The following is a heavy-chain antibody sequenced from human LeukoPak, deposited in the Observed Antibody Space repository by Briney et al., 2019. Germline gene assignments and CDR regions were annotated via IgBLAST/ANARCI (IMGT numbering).Heavy chain of an antibody. Sequence: GASVKVSCKASGGTFSSYAISWVRQAPGQGLEWMGGIIPIFGTANYAQKFQGRVTITADESTSTAYMELSSLRSEDTAVYYCARGWRYSSGSGIVYSYDGWGQGTLVTVSS. CDR1: GGTFSSYA. J-gene: IGHJ4*02. D-gene: IGHD6-19*01. V-gene: IGHV1-69*01. CDR2: IIPIFGTA. CDR3: ARGWRYSSGSGIVYSYDG.